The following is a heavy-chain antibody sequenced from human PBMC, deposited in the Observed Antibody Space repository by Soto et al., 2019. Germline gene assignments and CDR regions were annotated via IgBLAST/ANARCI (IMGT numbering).Heavy chain of an antibody. CDR1: GYTLTDLS. CDR3: ARDLGGWPDY. J-gene: IGHJ4*02. D-gene: IGHD2-15*01. Sequence: ASVKVSCKVSGYTLTDLSMHWVRQAPGKGLEWMGWINAGNGNTKYSQKFQGRVTITRDTSASTAYMELSSLRSEDTAVYYCARDLGGWPDYWGQGTLVTVSS. V-gene: IGHV1-3*01. CDR2: INAGNGNT.